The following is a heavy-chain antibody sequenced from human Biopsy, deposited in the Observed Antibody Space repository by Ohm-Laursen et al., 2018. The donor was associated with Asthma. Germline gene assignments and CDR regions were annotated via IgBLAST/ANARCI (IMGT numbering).Heavy chain of an antibody. CDR1: GYPFIGYH. Sequence: SSVKVSCKASGYPFIGYHIHWMRQAPGQGLEWMGRINPNSGATNYAQKFQGRATMTRDTSISTAYMEVSRLRSDDTAVYYCARGQKSAGDRWFDPWGQGTLVTVSS. J-gene: IGHJ5*02. D-gene: IGHD6-13*01. CDR2: INPNSGAT. CDR3: ARGQKSAGDRWFDP. V-gene: IGHV1-2*06.